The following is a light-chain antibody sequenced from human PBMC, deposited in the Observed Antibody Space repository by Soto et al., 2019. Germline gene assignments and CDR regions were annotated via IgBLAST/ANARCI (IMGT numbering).Light chain of an antibody. CDR3: GSWDSSMSAHV. CDR1: SSNIGGNS. J-gene: IGLJ1*01. V-gene: IGLV1-51*01. Sequence: QSGLTQPPSVSAAPGQKVTISCSGSSSNIGGNSVSWYQQLPGTAPQLLIYDDNTRPSGIPDRFSGSKSGTSATLGITGFQTGDEADYYCGSWDSSMSAHVFGTGTKVTVL. CDR2: DDN.